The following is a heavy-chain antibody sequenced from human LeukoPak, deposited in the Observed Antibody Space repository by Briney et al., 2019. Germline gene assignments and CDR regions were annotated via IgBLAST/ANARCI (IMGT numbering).Heavy chain of an antibody. CDR3: ARGPIWSGDSYFDY. D-gene: IGHD3-10*01. CDR1: GYRFTNYW. CDR2: IYPSDSDT. Sequence: GESLKISCKGSGYRFTNYWTGWVRQMPGKGLEWMGIIYPSDSDTRYSPSFQGQVTISADKSITPAYPQWSSLKASDPAIYYCARGPIWSGDSYFDYWGQGPLVPVSS. J-gene: IGHJ4*02. V-gene: IGHV5-51*01.